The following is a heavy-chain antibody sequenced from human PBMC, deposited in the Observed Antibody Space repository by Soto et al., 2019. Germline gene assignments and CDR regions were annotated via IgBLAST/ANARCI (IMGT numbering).Heavy chain of an antibody. D-gene: IGHD3-16*01. J-gene: IGHJ4*02. CDR3: ASGRSFVL. CDR1: DFLINTFW. V-gene: IGHV3-7*05. Sequence: EVQLVESGGGLVQPGGSLRLSCAAPDFLINTFWMSWARQAPGKGLEWVANINLAGTEKNYVDSVKGRFTISRDNAKNSLYLQMNSLRGEDTAVYYCASGRSFVLWGQGTQVTVSS. CDR2: INLAGTEK.